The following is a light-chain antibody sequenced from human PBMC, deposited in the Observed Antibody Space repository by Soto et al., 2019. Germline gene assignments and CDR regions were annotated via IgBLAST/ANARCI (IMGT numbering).Light chain of an antibody. J-gene: IGLJ3*02. CDR1: SGHSGYI. CDR2: LEGSGTY. CDR3: ETWDSNTRL. V-gene: IGLV4-60*03. Sequence: QSVLTQSSSASASLGSSVKLTCTLSSGHSGYIIAWHQQHPGKAPRYLMKLEGSGTYNKGSGVPDRFSGSSFGADRYLTISNLQSDDEADYYCETWDSNTRLYGGGTKLTVL.